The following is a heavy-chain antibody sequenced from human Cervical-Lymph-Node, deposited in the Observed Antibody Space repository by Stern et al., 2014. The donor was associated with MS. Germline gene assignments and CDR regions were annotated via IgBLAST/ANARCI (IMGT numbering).Heavy chain of an antibody. CDR3: VKRGITEVRGVRLGDY. J-gene: IGHJ4*02. CDR2: ISYDGSDT. D-gene: IGHD3-10*01. CDR1: GFTFRRYG. V-gene: IGHV3-30*18. Sequence: VQLVASGGGVVQPGRSLRLTCTVSGFTFRRYGMHWVRQAPGKGLEWVXVISYDGSDTYNAESGKGRFTISRDNSKNTLYLEMRSLRPEDTAVYYCVKRGITEVRGVRLGDYWGPGTLVIVSS.